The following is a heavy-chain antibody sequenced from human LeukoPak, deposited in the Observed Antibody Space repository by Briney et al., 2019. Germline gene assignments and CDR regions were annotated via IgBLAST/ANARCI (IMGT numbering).Heavy chain of an antibody. V-gene: IGHV3-23*01. J-gene: IGHJ6*03. CDR3: AKVNGGYSFYYYYMDV. CDR2: ISGSGGST. Sequence: GGSLRLSCAASGFTFSSYAMSWVRQAPGKGLGWVSAISGSGGSTYYADSVKGRFTISRDNSKNTVYLQMNSLTAEDTAVYYCAKVNGGYSFYYYYMDVWGKGTTVTLSS. D-gene: IGHD5-12*01. CDR1: GFTFSSYA.